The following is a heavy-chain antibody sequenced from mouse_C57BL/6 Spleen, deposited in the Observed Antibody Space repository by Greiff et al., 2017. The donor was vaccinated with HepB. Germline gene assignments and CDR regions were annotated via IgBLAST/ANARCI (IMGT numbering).Heavy chain of an antibody. CDR1: GFNIKNTY. V-gene: IGHV14-3*01. CDR3: ANLLAAQANGFAY. J-gene: IGHJ3*01. CDR2: IDPANGNT. Sequence: EVQLQQSVAELVRPGASVKLSCTASGFNIKNTYMHWVKQRPEQGLEWIGRIDPANGNTKYAPKFQGKATITADTSSNTAYLQLSSLTSEDTAIYYCANLLAAQANGFAYWGQGTLVTVSA. D-gene: IGHD3-2*02.